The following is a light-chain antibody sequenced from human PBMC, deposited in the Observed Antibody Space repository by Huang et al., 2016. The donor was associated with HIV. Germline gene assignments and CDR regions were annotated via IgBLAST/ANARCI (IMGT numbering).Light chain of an antibody. V-gene: IGKV1-5*03. J-gene: IGKJ1*01. CDR1: QSISTY. CDR2: RTS. Sequence: DIQMTQSPPTLSASVGDRVTITCRASQSISTYLAWYQQKPGKAPNLLISRTSSLESGVPSRFSGSGSGTECTLTIRSLQPDDFATYYCQQFNDYPWTFGQGTKVEIK. CDR3: QQFNDYPWT.